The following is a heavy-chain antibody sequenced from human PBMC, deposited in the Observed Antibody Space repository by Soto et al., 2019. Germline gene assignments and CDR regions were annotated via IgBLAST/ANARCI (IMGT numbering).Heavy chain of an antibody. J-gene: IGHJ6*02. D-gene: IGHD2-15*01. CDR3: AKQMGEGSGGRRSGAASMDV. Sequence: EVQLLESGGGLVQPGGSLRLSCAASGFSFNTYAMSWVRQARGKGPEWVSTVSASGGSTYSADSVKGRFTISRDNSKNTRYRKREGWRVENRVVYYWAKQMGEGSGGRRSGAASMDVWAQGITVPVSS. CDR1: GFSFNTYA. CDR2: VSASGGST. V-gene: IGHV3-23*01.